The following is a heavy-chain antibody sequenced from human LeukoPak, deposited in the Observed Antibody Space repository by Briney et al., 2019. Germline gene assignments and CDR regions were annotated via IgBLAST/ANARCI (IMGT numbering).Heavy chain of an antibody. V-gene: IGHV4-31*03. Sequence: PSETLSLTCTVSGGSISSGGYYWSWIRQHPGKGLEWIGYIYYSGSTYYNPSLKSRVTISVDTSKNQFSLKLSSVTAADTAVYYCARVRSIAVAGTGYFDYWGQGTLVTVSS. CDR3: ARVRSIAVAGTGYFDY. CDR1: GGSISSGGYY. CDR2: IYYSGST. D-gene: IGHD6-19*01. J-gene: IGHJ4*02.